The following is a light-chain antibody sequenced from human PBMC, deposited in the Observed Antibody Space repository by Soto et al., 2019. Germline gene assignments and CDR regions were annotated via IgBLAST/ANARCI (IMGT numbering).Light chain of an antibody. Sequence: EIVLTQSPGTLSLSPGERATLSYRASQSILTNYLAWYQQKPGQAPRLLISRASTSATGIPARFSGSGCGKDFTLTISRLEPEDFAVDYCQQYGYSPLSFGGGTKVEIK. V-gene: IGKV3-20*01. CDR1: QSILTNY. CDR3: QQYGYSPLS. J-gene: IGKJ4*01. CDR2: RAS.